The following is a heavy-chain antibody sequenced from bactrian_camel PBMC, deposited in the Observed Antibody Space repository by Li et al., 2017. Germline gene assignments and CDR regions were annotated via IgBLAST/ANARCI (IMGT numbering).Heavy chain of an antibody. J-gene: IGHJ4*01. CDR3: ASRGDKYGEYVH. D-gene: IGHD5*01. Sequence: VQLVESGGDLVHPGGSLTLSCEAAGFSFTGVGMRWVRQTPGKGLEWLASIGDDGKTYYAKTLQGRFTVSRDNAKRTTYLHMMNLRSEDSALYICASRGDKYGEYVHWGQGTQVTVS. CDR1: GFSFTGVG. CDR2: IGDDGKT. V-gene: IGHV3S10*01.